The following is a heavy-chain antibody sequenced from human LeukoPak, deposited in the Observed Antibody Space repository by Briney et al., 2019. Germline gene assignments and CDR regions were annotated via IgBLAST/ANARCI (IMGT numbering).Heavy chain of an antibody. CDR3: ARGLVLATDDAFDI. CDR1: GASIRCYL. V-gene: IGHV4-59*01. Sequence: SETLSLTCSVSGASIRCYLWSWIRQSPGKGLEWRGYVYGNDISNFNPSLESLVTILVDRSKSLFSLKLRSVTAADTAVYYWARGLVLATDDAFDIWGPGTMVTVSS. CDR2: VYGNDIS. D-gene: IGHD5-12*01. J-gene: IGHJ3*02.